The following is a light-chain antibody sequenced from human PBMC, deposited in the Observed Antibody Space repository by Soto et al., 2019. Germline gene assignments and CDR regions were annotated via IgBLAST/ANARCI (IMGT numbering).Light chain of an antibody. CDR1: QSVGSIY. Sequence: DIVLTQSPGTLSLSPGERATLSCRASQSVGSIYLAWYQQKPGQAPRLLIHGASNRASGIPDRFSGSGSGTDFTLTISRLEPEDFAVYSCQQYGSSPRTFGQGTKVEIK. CDR3: QQYGSSPRT. CDR2: GAS. V-gene: IGKV3-20*01. J-gene: IGKJ1*01.